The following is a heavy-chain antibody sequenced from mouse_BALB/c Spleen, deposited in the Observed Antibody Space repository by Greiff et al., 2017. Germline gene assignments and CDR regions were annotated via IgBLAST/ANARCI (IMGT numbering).Heavy chain of an antibody. V-gene: IGHV1-9*01. D-gene: IGHD2-14*01. CDR2: ILPGSGST. J-gene: IGHJ4*01. CDR3: ARVRRSYAMDY. Sequence: QVQLQQSGAELMKPGASVKISCKATGYTFSSYWIEWVKQRPGHGLEWIGEILPGSGSTNYNEKFKGKATFTADTSSNTAYMQLSSLTSEDSAVYYCARVRRSYAMDYWGQGTSVTVSS. CDR1: GYTFSSYW.